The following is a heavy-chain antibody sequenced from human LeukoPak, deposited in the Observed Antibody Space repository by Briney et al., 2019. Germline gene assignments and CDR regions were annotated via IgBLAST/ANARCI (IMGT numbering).Heavy chain of an antibody. V-gene: IGHV3-74*01. CDR3: ARDRAFTMVRGNYYYYMDV. J-gene: IGHJ6*03. Sequence: GGSLRLSCAASGFTFSSYWMHWVRQAPGKGLVWVSRINSDGSSTSYADSVKGRFTISRDNAKNTLYLQMNSLRAEDTAVYYCARDRAFTMVRGNYYYYMDVWGKGTTVTVSS. CDR2: INSDGSST. D-gene: IGHD3-10*01. CDR1: GFTFSSYW.